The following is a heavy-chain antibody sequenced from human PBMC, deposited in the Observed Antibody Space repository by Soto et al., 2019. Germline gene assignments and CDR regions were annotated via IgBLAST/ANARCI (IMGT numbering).Heavy chain of an antibody. J-gene: IGHJ4*02. CDR3: VNGDYY. CDR2: INRDFNT. CDR1: GFTFRNHV. Sequence: EEQLVESGGGLVKPGGSLRLSCAASGFTFRNHVMNWVRQAPGRGLGWVSSINRDFNTYYADSVKGRFTISRDNAKDSLYLQMNSLRADDTAVYYCVNGDYYVGQGTLVTVSS. V-gene: IGHV3-48*01. D-gene: IGHD4-17*01.